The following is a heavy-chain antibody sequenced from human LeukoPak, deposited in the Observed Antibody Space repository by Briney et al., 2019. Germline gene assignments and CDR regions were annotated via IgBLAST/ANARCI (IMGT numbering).Heavy chain of an antibody. D-gene: IGHD2-2*01. J-gene: IGHJ5*02. CDR2: TNPNNGGT. V-gene: IGHV1-2*06. CDR1: GYTFTDYY. Sequence: PRASVKVSCKASGYTFTDYYIHWVRQAPGQGLEWMGRTNPNNGGTNYAQKFQGRVTMTRDTSISTAYMELSRLRSDDTAVFYCARDPWGGDIVVVPAAIHDPWGQGTLVTVSS. CDR3: ARDPWGGDIVVVPAAIHDP.